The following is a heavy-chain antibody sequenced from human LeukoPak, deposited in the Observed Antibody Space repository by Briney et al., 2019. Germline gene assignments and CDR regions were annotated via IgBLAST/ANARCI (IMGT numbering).Heavy chain of an antibody. CDR3: AREGMSWNDFDY. Sequence: GGSLRLSCAASGFTFSSYEMNWVRQAPGKGLEWVSYISSSGSTIYYADSVKGRFTISRDNAKNSLYLQMNSLRAEDTAVYYCAREGMSWNDFDYWGQGTLVTVSS. V-gene: IGHV3-48*03. D-gene: IGHD1-1*01. J-gene: IGHJ4*02. CDR2: ISSSGSTI. CDR1: GFTFSSYE.